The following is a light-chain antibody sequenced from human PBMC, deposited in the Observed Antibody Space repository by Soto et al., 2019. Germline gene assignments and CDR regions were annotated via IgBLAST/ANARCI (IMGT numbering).Light chain of an antibody. CDR2: AAS. Sequence: EIVLTQSPATLSLSPGERATLSCRASQSVSSYLAWYQQKPGQAPRLLIYAASSRATGIPARFSGSGSGTDFRLTISSLEPEDFAVYYCQQRSNWPGTFGQGTKVDI. J-gene: IGKJ1*01. CDR3: QQRSNWPGT. CDR1: QSVSSY. V-gene: IGKV3-11*01.